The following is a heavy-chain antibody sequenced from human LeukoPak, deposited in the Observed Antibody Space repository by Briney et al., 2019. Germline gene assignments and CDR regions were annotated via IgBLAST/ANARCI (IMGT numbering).Heavy chain of an antibody. CDR2: IYYSGST. V-gene: IGHV4-59*01. D-gene: IGHD2-2*01. J-gene: IGHJ1*01. Sequence: SETLSLTCTVSGGSISSYYWSWIRQPPGKGLEWIGYIYYSGSTNYNPSLKSRVTISVDTSKNQFSLKLSSVTAADTAVYYCATYCSSTSCYQYFQHWGQGTLVTVSS. CDR1: GGSISSYY. CDR3: ATYCSSTSCYQYFQH.